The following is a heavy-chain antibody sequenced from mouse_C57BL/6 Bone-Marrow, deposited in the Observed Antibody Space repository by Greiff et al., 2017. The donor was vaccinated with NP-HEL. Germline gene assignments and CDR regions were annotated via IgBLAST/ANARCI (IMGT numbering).Heavy chain of an antibody. J-gene: IGHJ4*01. CDR1: GYNFTGDD. CDR3: ATKDYRGQYSMDY. Sequence: QVQLQQSGAELARPGASVKLSCTASGYNFTGDDISWVKQRPGQGLEWIGGIDPGSGDTDYNAKFKGKATLTADTSSSTAYLELRSLTSEDSAVYFCATKDYRGQYSMDYWGQGTSVTVSS. V-gene: IGHV1-81*01. CDR2: IDPGSGDT. D-gene: IGHD2-4*01.